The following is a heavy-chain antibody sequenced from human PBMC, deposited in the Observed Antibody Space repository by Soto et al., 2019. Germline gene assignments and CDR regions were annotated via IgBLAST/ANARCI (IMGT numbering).Heavy chain of an antibody. CDR1: GGSISSSSYY. Sequence: SETLSLTCTVSGGSISSSSYYWGWIRQPPGKGLEWIGSIYYSGSTYYNPSLKSRVTISVDTSKNQFSLKLSSVTAADTAVYYCARHPTLWFGELHFDYWGQGTLVTVSS. D-gene: IGHD3-10*01. J-gene: IGHJ4*02. CDR3: ARHPTLWFGELHFDY. CDR2: IYYSGST. V-gene: IGHV4-39*01.